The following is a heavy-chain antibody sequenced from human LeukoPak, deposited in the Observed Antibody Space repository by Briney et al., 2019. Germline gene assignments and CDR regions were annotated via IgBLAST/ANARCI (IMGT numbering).Heavy chain of an antibody. D-gene: IGHD3-9*01. J-gene: IGHJ5*02. CDR1: GGSISSGSYY. V-gene: IGHV4-61*02. Sequence: PSETLSLTCTVSGGSISSGSYYWSWIRQPAGKGLEWIGRIYTSGSTNYNPSLKSRVTISVDTSKNQFSLKLSSVTAADTAVYYCAGYDTYYDILTGFDPWGQGTLVTVSS. CDR3: AGYDTYYDILTGFDP. CDR2: IYTSGST.